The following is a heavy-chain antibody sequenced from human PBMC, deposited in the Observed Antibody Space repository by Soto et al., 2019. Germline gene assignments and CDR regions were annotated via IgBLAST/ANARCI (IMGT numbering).Heavy chain of an antibody. Sequence: QITLKESGPTLVEPTQTLTLTCTFSGFSLSTSRVGVAWIRQPPGKALEWLAIIYWDDDKRYSPSLKSRLAITKDTSRNQVVLTMTSLDPVVTATYYCAHIIITWGGVAALDAFDIWGQGTMVTVSS. J-gene: IGHJ3*02. CDR3: AHIIITWGGVAALDAFDI. D-gene: IGHD3-16*01. CDR1: GFSLSTSRVG. V-gene: IGHV2-5*02. CDR2: IYWDDDK.